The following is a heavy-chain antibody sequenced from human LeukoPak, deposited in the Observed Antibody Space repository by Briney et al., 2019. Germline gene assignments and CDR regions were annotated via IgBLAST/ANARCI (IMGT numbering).Heavy chain of an antibody. Sequence: GGSLRLSCAASGFTVSSYYMTWVRQAPGTGPEWVSVIYTAGSTHYADSVKGRFTISRDNSKNTLYLQMNSLRAEDTAVYYCARDRVYYYGSGSHDYWGQGTLVTVSS. J-gene: IGHJ4*02. CDR3: ARDRVYYYGSGSHDY. V-gene: IGHV3-66*01. CDR1: GFTVSSYY. D-gene: IGHD3-10*01. CDR2: IYTAGST.